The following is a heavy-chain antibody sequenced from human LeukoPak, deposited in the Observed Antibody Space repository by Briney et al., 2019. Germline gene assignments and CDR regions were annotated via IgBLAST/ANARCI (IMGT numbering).Heavy chain of an antibody. CDR1: GLTVSSNY. J-gene: IGHJ3*02. CDR3: TRLRDAVAFDI. V-gene: IGHV3-53*01. D-gene: IGHD5-24*01. Sequence: GGSLRLSCAASGLTVSSNYMTWVRQAPGRGLEWVSVLYSDGRTFYADSVKGRFTISRDNSKNMLYLQMNSLRAEDTALYYCTRLRDAVAFDIWGQGTMVTVSS. CDR2: LYSDGRT.